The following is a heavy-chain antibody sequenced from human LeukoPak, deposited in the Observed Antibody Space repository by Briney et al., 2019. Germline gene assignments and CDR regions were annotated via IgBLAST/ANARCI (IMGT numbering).Heavy chain of an antibody. CDR3: ATGYGDFRVEGRYFYS. V-gene: IGHV4-61*08. J-gene: IGHJ4*02. CDR1: GGSISSGGYY. Sequence: SETLSLTCTVSGGSISSGGYYWSWIRQPPGKGLEWIGYTYHSGSTYYNPSLRSRVTISIDTSKKHFFPKLKSVTAADTAVYYCATGYGDFRVEGRYFYSWGQGTLVTVSS. D-gene: IGHD4-17*01. CDR2: TYHSGST.